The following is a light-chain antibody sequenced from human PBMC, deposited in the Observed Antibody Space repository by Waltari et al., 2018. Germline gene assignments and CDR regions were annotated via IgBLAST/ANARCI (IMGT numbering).Light chain of an antibody. V-gene: IGKV3-20*01. Sequence: EVVLTQSPGTLSLSPGERATLSCRASKSVIHNYLAWYQQRPGQAPRLLIYGASSRATCIPDRFSGSGSVTDFTLTISRLEPEDFAVFYCQQYGDSRITFGGGTKVEI. CDR1: KSVIHNY. CDR2: GAS. CDR3: QQYGDSRIT. J-gene: IGKJ4*01.